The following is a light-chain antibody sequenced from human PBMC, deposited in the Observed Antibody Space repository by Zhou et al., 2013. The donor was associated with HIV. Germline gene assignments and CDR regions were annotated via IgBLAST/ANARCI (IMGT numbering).Light chain of an antibody. Sequence: ETVLTQSPATLSLSPGEGATLSCRASQTVANYLAWYQQKPGQPPRLLIYDASKRATGIPARFSGSGSGTDFTLTISRLEPEDFAVYYCQQYGNSPHTFGQGTKLEIK. CDR1: QTVANY. J-gene: IGKJ2*01. V-gene: IGKV3-11*01. CDR2: DAS. CDR3: QQYGNSPHT.